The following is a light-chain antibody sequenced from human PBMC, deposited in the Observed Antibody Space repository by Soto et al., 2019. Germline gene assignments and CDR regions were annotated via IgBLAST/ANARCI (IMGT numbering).Light chain of an antibody. CDR3: PQIYSTLTRP. CDR2: AAS. J-gene: IGKJ1*01. V-gene: IGKV1-39*01. CDR1: QSISSY. Sequence: DIQMTQFPSSLSASVGDRVTITCRASQSISSYLNWYQQKPGKAPKLLIYAASSLQSGVPSRFSGSGSGTDFTLTISSLQPEDFATYYCPQIYSTLTRPFGEGTKLLIK.